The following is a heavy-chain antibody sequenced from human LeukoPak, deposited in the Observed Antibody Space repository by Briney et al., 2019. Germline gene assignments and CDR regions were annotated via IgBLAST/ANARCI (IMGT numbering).Heavy chain of an antibody. CDR1: GYTFTSYG. CDR2: ISAYNGNT. V-gene: IGHV1-18*01. J-gene: IGHJ4*02. Sequence: ASVKVSCKASGYTFTSYGIIWVRQAPGQGLEWMGCISAYNGNTNYAQKLQGRVTMTTDTSTSTAYMELRSLRSDDTAVYYCARFQDRYSSSCPFDYWGQGTLVTVSS. D-gene: IGHD6-13*01. CDR3: ARFQDRYSSSCPFDY.